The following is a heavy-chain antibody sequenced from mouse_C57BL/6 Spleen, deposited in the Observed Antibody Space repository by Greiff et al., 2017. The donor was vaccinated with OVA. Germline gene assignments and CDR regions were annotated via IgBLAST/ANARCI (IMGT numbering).Heavy chain of an antibody. CDR1: GFTFSSYG. CDR3: ARDFTTVVPYWYFDV. V-gene: IGHV5-6*01. Sequence: EVHLVESGGDLVKPGGSLKLSCAASGFTFSSYGMSWVRQTPDKRLEWVATISSGGSYTYYPDSVKGRFTISRDNAKNTLYLQMSSLKSEDTAMYYCARDFTTVVPYWYFDVWGTGTTVTVSS. D-gene: IGHD1-1*01. CDR2: ISSGGSYT. J-gene: IGHJ1*03.